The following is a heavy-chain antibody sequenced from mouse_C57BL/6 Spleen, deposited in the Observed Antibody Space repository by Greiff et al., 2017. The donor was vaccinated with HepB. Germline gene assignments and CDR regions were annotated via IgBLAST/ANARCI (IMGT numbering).Heavy chain of an antibody. D-gene: IGHD1-1*01. CDR2: IYPGDGDT. V-gene: IGHV1-80*01. Sequence: QVQLQQSGAELVKPGASVKISCKASGYAFSSYWMNWVKQRPGKGLEWIGQIYPGDGDTNYNGKFKGKATLTADKSSSTAYMQLSSLTSEDSAVYVCARNPFTTVVATDWFAYWGQGTLVTVSA. CDR1: GYAFSSYW. J-gene: IGHJ3*01. CDR3: ARNPFTTVVATDWFAY.